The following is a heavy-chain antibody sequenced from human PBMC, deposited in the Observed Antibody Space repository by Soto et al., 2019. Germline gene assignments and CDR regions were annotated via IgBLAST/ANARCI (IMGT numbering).Heavy chain of an antibody. V-gene: IGHV2-5*02. Sequence: QITLKESGPTLVKPTQTLTLTCTFAGFSLSTSGVGVGWIRQPPGKALEGLALIYWDDDKRYSPSLKSRLTITQDTTKNQVVLTTPNMDPVDTATYYCAHSPYSIGWLNWFDPWGQGTLVTVSS. CDR3: AHSPYSIGWLNWFDP. CDR2: IYWDDDK. CDR1: GFSLSTSGVG. D-gene: IGHD6-19*01. J-gene: IGHJ5*02.